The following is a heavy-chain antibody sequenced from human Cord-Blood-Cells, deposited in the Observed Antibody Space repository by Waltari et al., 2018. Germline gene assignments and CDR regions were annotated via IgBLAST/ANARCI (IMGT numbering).Heavy chain of an antibody. CDR3: ARSFGVVERFDY. Sequence: QVQLVESGGGVVQPGRSLRLSCAAPGFTLSTYAMHWVRQAPGKGLEWVAVISYDGSNKYYADSVKGRFTISRDNSKNTLYLQMNSLRAEDTAVYYCARSFGVVERFDYWGQGTLVTVSS. V-gene: IGHV3-30-3*01. J-gene: IGHJ4*02. CDR1: GFTLSTYA. D-gene: IGHD3-3*01. CDR2: ISYDGSNK.